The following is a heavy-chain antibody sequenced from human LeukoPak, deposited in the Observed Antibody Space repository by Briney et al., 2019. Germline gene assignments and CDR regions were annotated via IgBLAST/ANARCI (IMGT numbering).Heavy chain of an antibody. V-gene: IGHV1-69*01. D-gene: IGHD1-1*01. Sequence: SVKVSCKASGGTFSSYAISWVRQAPGQGLEWMGGIIPIFGTANYAQKFQGRVTITADESTSTAYMELSSLRSEDTAVYYCARSGRHSTTHFDYWGQGTLVTVSS. CDR3: ARSGRHSTTHFDY. J-gene: IGHJ4*02. CDR1: GGTFSSYA. CDR2: IIPIFGTA.